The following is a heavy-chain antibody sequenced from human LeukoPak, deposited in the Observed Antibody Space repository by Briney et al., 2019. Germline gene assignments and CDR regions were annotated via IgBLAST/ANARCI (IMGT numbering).Heavy chain of an antibody. CDR2: ISKGSGYI. J-gene: IGHJ4*02. CDR1: GFTFHDHA. V-gene: IGHV3-21*01. D-gene: IGHD7-27*01. Sequence: PGRSLRLSCVASGFTFHDHAMHWVRQAPGKGLEWVSSISKGSGYIYYTDSVKGRFTISRDNAKNSLFLQMNSLRAEDTAVYYCVRDLGRESIFDYWGQGTLVTVSS. CDR3: VRDLGRESIFDY.